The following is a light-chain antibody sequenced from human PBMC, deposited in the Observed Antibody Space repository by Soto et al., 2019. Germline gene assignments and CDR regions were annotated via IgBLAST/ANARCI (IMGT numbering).Light chain of an antibody. J-gene: IGLJ3*02. Sequence: QSALTQPASVSGSPGQSITISCTGVSSDVGSYDLVSWYQHHPGRVPRLIIYEAVKRPSGVSIRFSASKSGNTASLTISGLQAEDEADYYCCSYARSNTFVVFGGGTKLTVL. CDR2: EAV. CDR3: CSYARSNTFVV. V-gene: IGLV2-23*02. CDR1: SSDVGSYDL.